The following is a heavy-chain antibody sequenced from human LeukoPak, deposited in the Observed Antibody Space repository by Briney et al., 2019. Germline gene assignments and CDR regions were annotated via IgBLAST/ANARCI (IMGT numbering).Heavy chain of an antibody. CDR3: ARVVAVAGRAFDI. V-gene: IGHV3-21*01. Sequence: KPGGSLRLSCAASGFTFSSYSMDWVRQGQGRGLEGVSSISSSSSYIYYADSVKGRFTISRDNAKNSLYLQMNSLRAEDTAVYYCARVVAVAGRAFDIWGQGTMVTVSS. D-gene: IGHD6-19*01. CDR2: ISSSSSYI. J-gene: IGHJ3*02. CDR1: GFTFSSYS.